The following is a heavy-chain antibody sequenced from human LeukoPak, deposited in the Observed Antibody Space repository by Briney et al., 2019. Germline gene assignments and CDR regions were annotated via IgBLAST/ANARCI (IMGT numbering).Heavy chain of an antibody. CDR3: ARLGYSYGLSDY. CDR1: GGSISSSSYY. Sequence: SETLSLTCTVSGGSISSSSYYWGWIRQPPGKGLEWIGSIYYSGSTYYNPSLKSRVTISVDTSKNQFSLKLSSVTAADTAVYYCARLGYSYGLSDYWGQGTLVTVSS. D-gene: IGHD5-18*01. V-gene: IGHV4-39*01. J-gene: IGHJ4*02. CDR2: IYYSGST.